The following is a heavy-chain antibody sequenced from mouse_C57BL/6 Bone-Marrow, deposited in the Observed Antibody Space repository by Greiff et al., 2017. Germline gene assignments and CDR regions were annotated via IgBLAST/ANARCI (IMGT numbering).Heavy chain of an antibody. D-gene: IGHD1-1*01. CDR1: GYTFTSYW. CDR2: IYPGSGST. J-gene: IGHJ4*01. V-gene: IGHV1-55*01. CDR3: AKSSLDYYGSTYAVDY. Sequence: QVQLQQPGAELVKPGASVKMSCKASGYTFTSYWITWVKQRPGQGLEWIGDIYPGSGSTNYNEKFKSKATLTVDTSSSTAYMQLSSLTSEDSAVYYCAKSSLDYYGSTYAVDYWGQGTSVTVSS.